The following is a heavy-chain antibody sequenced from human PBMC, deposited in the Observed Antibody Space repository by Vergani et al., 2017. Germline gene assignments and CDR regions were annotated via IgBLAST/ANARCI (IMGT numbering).Heavy chain of an antibody. V-gene: IGHV3-73*01. CDR1: GFTFSGSA. Sequence: EVQLVESGGGLVQPGGSLKLSCAASGFTFSGSAMHWVRQASGKGLEWVGRIRSKANSYATAYAASVKGRFTISRDDSKNTAYLQMNSLKTEDTAVYYCARSDYGDYMFDYWGQGTLVTVSS. D-gene: IGHD4-17*01. J-gene: IGHJ4*02. CDR2: IRSKANSYAT. CDR3: ARSDYGDYMFDY.